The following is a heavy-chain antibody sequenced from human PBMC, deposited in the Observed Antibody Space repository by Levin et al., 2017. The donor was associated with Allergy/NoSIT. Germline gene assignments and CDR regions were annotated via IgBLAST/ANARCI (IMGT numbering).Heavy chain of an antibody. J-gene: IGHJ4*02. CDR3: GRDRYCTGGVCPIDY. Sequence: GGSLRLSCAASGFTFSSYGMHWVRQAPGKGLEWVAVIWYDGSDKYYADSVKGRFTISRDNSKTTLYLQMNSLRDEDTAVYYCGRDRYCTGGVCPIDYWGQGTLVTVSS. D-gene: IGHD2-8*02. CDR1: GFTFSSYG. V-gene: IGHV3-33*01. CDR2: IWYDGSDK.